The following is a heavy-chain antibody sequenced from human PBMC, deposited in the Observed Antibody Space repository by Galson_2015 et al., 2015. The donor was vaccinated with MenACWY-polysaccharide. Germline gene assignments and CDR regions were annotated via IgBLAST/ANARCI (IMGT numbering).Heavy chain of an antibody. J-gene: IGHJ4*02. D-gene: IGHD2-15*01. Sequence: SLRLSCAGSGFTFSDAWMSWVRQAPGKGLEWVGRFENKIDGGTTDYGAPVKGRFTISRDDSKNTVYLQMNSLKIEDTAVYYCTTRGGLGYWGQGTLVTVSS. CDR2: FENKIDGGTT. CDR3: TTRGGLGY. V-gene: IGHV3-15*04. CDR1: GFTFSDAW.